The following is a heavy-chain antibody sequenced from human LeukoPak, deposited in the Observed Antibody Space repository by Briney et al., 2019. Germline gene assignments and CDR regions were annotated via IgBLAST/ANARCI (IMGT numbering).Heavy chain of an antibody. J-gene: IGHJ5*02. Sequence: SQTLSLTCTVSGGSISSGGYYWSWLRQHPGKGLEWIGYIYYSGSTYYNPSLKSRVTISVDTSKNQFSLKLSSVTAADTAVYYCARTSVVVVVAATQISWFDPWGQGTLVTVSS. D-gene: IGHD2-15*01. CDR2: IYYSGST. CDR3: ARTSVVVVVAATQISWFDP. V-gene: IGHV4-31*03. CDR1: GGSISSGGYY.